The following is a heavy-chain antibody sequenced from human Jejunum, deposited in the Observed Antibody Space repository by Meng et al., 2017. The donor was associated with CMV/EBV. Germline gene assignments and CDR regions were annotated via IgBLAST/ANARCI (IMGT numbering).Heavy chain of an antibody. CDR2: ITVSNSWI. D-gene: IGHD1-26*01. CDR1: GFTLSTYA. J-gene: IGHJ4*02. CDR3: ARVSQSGSFADF. Sequence: ASGFTLSTYALNWVRQAPGKGLDWVSSITVSNSWIYYADSVKGRFTISRDNAKNSGYLQMNSLRAEDTAVYYCARVSQSGSFADFWGQGTLVTVSS. V-gene: IGHV3-21*01.